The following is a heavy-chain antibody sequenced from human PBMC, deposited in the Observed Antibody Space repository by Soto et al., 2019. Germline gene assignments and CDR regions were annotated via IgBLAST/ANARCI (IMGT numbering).Heavy chain of an antibody. CDR1: GGSISSGGYY. Sequence: PSETLSLTCTVSGGSISSGGYYWSWIRQHPGKGLEWIGYIYYSGSTYYNPSLKSRITINPDTSKNQFSLQLNSVTPEDTAVYYFARAGGGSSGWNWFDPWGQGTLVTVSS. CDR3: ARAGGGSSGWNWFDP. CDR2: IYYSGST. J-gene: IGHJ5*02. V-gene: IGHV4-31*03. D-gene: IGHD6-19*01.